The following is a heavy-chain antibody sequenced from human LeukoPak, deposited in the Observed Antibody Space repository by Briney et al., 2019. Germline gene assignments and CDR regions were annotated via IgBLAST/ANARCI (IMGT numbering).Heavy chain of an antibody. D-gene: IGHD3-22*01. CDR3: ARDLGPWYYYDSRGWFDP. CDR2: ISSSGSTI. J-gene: IGHJ5*02. Sequence: GGSLRLSCAASGFTFSDYYMSWIRQAPGKGLEWVSYISSSGSTIYYADSVKGRFTISRDNAKNSLYLQMNSLRAEDTAVYYCARDLGPWYYYDSRGWFDPWGQGTLVTVSS. CDR1: GFTFSDYY. V-gene: IGHV3-11*04.